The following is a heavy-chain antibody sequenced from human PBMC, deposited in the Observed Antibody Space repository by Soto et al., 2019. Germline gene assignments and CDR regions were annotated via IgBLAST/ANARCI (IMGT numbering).Heavy chain of an antibody. V-gene: IGHV4-4*07. CDR2: IFSSGST. J-gene: IGHJ4*02. CDR3: ARDWGGPGPFDY. D-gene: IGHD3-16*01. Sequence: LSLTCTVSGGSINTFYWSWVRQPAGKGLEWIGRIFSSGSTSFNPSLESRVTISVDTSKNQFYLKLSSVTAADTAVYYCARDWGGPGPFDYWGQGTLVTVSS. CDR1: GGSINTFY.